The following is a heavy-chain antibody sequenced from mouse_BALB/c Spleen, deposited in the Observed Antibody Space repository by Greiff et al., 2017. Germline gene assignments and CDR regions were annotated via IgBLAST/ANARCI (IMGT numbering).Heavy chain of an antibody. CDR1: GFTFSSFG. D-gene: IGHD2-3*01. V-gene: IGHV5-17*02. CDR2: ISSGSSTI. CDR3: ARGDGYYLAWFAY. Sequence: EVQRVESGGGLVQPGGSRKLSCAASGFTFSSFGMHWVRQAPEKGLEWVAYISSGSSTIYYADTVKGRFTISRDNPKNTLFLQMTSLRSEDTAMYYCARGDGYYLAWFAYWGQGTLVTVSA. J-gene: IGHJ3*01.